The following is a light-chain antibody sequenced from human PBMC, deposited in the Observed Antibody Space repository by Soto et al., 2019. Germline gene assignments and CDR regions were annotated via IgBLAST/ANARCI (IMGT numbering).Light chain of an antibody. CDR1: SSDIGAYDY. Sequence: QSALTQPASVSGSPGQSITISCTGTSSDIGAYDYVSWYQQQPGKAPKLMIYEVHNRPSGVSNHFSGSKSGSTASLTISGLQAEDEADYYCSSYRNTITLYVFGTGTKVTVL. CDR3: SSYRNTITLYV. CDR2: EVH. V-gene: IGLV2-14*01. J-gene: IGLJ1*01.